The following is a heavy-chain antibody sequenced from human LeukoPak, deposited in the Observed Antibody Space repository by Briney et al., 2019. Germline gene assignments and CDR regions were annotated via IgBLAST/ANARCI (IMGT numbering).Heavy chain of an antibody. D-gene: IGHD3-22*01. CDR1: GYTFTSYD. CDR2: MNPNSGNT. CDR3: ARLLTYYYDSSGYYWAFDI. J-gene: IGHJ3*02. Sequence: ASVKVSCKASGYTFTSYDINWVRQATGQGLEWMGWMNPNSGNTGYAQKFQGRVTMTRNTSISTAYMELSSLRSEDTAVYYCARLLTYYYDSSGYYWAFDIWGQGTMVTVPS. V-gene: IGHV1-8*01.